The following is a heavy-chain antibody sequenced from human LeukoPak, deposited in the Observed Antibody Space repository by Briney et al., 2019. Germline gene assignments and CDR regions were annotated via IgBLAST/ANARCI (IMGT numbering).Heavy chain of an antibody. V-gene: IGHV3-48*04. J-gene: IGHJ6*02. Sequence: GGSLRLSCAASGFTFSSYAMSWIRQAPGKGLEWVSYISSSGSTIYYADSVKGRFTISRDNAKNSLYLQMNSLRAEDTAVYYCARDTVVGDSEYYYYGMDVWGQGTTVTVSS. CDR2: ISSSGSTI. D-gene: IGHD1-26*01. CDR1: GFTFSSYA. CDR3: ARDTVVGDSEYYYYGMDV.